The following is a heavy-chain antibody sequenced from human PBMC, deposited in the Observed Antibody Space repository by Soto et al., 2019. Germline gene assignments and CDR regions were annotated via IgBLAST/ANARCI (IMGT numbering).Heavy chain of an antibody. Sequence: ASVKVSCKASGYTFTNYAMHWVRQAPGQRLEWMGGINAGDGHTKDSQNFQGRVTVTRDTSASTAYLELSNLRSEETAEYNSARTSPYYYDNSGSDRRDYGMDVWGQGTRVTVSS. V-gene: IGHV1-3*01. CDR1: GYTFTNYA. CDR2: INAGDGHT. D-gene: IGHD3-22*01. J-gene: IGHJ6*02. CDR3: ARTSPYYYDNSGSDRRDYGMDV.